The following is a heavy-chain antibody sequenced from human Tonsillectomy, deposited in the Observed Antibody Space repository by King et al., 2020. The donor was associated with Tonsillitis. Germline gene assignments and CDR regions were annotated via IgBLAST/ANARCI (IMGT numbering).Heavy chain of an antibody. D-gene: IGHD3-3*01. CDR1: GFTFSSYD. V-gene: IGHV3-13*01. CDR3: ARVSIRGVMDV. J-gene: IGHJ6*02. CDR2: IGTAGDT. Sequence: VQLVESGGGLVQPGGSLRLSCAASGFTFSSYDMHWVRQATGKGLEWVSAIGTAGDTYYPGSVKGRFTISRENAKNSLYLQMNSLRAGDTAVYYCARVSIRGVMDVWGQATTVTVPS.